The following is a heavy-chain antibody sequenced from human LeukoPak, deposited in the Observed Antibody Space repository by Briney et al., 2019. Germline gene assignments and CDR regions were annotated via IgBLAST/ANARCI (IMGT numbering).Heavy chain of an antibody. J-gene: IGHJ6*02. D-gene: IGHD2-21*02. CDR2: VSGSGDST. Sequence: GGSLRLSCAASGFTFTNYAMSWVRQAPGKGLEWVSSVSGSGDSTYYADSVKGRFTISRDKTKNTLYLQLNSLRAEDTAVYYCARAAYCGGDCYREYHYGMDVWGQGTTVTVSS. CDR3: ARAAYCGGDCYREYHYGMDV. CDR1: GFTFTNYA. V-gene: IGHV3-23*01.